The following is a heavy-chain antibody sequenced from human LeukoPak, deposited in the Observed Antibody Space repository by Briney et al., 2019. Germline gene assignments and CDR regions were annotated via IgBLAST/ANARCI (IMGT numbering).Heavy chain of an antibody. CDR3: AKRGLVGSSGFKNNWFDP. CDR1: GFTFSSYA. J-gene: IGHJ5*02. Sequence: GGSLRLSCAASGFTFSSYAMSWVRQAPGKGLEWVSAVSGSGGTTYYADSVKGRFTTSRDNSKDTLYLQVNSLRAEDTAVYYCAKRGLVGSSGFKNNWFDPWGQGTLVTVSS. D-gene: IGHD3-22*01. V-gene: IGHV3-23*01. CDR2: VSGSGGTT.